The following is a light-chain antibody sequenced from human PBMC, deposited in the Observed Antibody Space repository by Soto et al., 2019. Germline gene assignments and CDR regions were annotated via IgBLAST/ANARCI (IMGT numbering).Light chain of an antibody. J-gene: IGLJ1*01. CDR1: SSNIGNNY. Sequence: QSVLTQPPSASGTSGQRVTISCSGSSSNIGNNYVYWYQQLPGTAPKLLIYADSQRPSGVPDRFSGSRSGTSASLAIGGLRSEDGADYYCAAWDDSLSVYFVFGTGTKLTVL. CDR3: AAWDDSLSVYFV. CDR2: ADS. V-gene: IGLV1-47*01.